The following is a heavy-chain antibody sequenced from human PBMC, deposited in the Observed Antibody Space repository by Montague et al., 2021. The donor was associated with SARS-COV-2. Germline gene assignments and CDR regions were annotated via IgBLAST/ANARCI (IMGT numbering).Heavy chain of an antibody. Sequence: SETLSLTCAVYGGSFSGYSWSWIRQPPGKGLEWIGQIYHSGSTNYNPSLKSRATISVDTSTDQFSLKLSSVTAADTALYYCRVVPAGIPKGPNFYYLDVWGKGTMVTVSS. CDR1: GGSFSGYS. CDR3: RVVPAGIPKGPNFYYLDV. J-gene: IGHJ6*03. V-gene: IGHV4-34*01. CDR2: IYHSGST. D-gene: IGHD2-2*02.